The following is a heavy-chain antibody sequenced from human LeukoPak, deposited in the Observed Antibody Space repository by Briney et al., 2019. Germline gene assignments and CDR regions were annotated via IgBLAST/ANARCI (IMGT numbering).Heavy chain of an antibody. Sequence: SETLSLTCTVSGGSISSFYWSWFYWSWIRQPPGKGLEWIGYIYFSGSTNYNPSLKSRVTISVDTSKNQFSLKLSSVTAADTAVYYCARVLAAAGNNWFDPWGQGTLVTVSS. V-gene: IGHV4-59*12. D-gene: IGHD6-13*01. CDR2: IYFSGST. CDR3: ARVLAAAGNNWFDP. CDR1: GGSISSFY. J-gene: IGHJ5*02.